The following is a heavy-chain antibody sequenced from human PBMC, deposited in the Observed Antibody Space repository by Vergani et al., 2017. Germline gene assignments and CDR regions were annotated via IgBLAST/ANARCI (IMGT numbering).Heavy chain of an antibody. V-gene: IGHV4-59*01. J-gene: IGHJ4*02. D-gene: IGHD1-7*01. CDR2: IYYRGGT. CDR1: GGSISSYY. CDR3: ASSVNWNYIDY. Sequence: QVQLQESGPGLVKPSETLSLTCTVPGGSISSYYWSWIRQPPGKGLEWIGYIYYRGGTNYNPSLKSRVTISVDTSKNQFSLKLSSVTAADTAVYYCASSVNWNYIDYWGQGTLVTVSS.